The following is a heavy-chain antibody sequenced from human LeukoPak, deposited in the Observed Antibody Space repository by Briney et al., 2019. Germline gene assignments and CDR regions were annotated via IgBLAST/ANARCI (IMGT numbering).Heavy chain of an antibody. CDR3: AKATGQTTYYYDSSGYYPHIDY. D-gene: IGHD3-22*01. J-gene: IGHJ4*02. CDR2: IWYDGSKK. CDR1: GFIFSSYG. V-gene: IGHV3-33*06. Sequence: GGSLRLSCAASGFIFSSYGMHWVRQAPGKGLEWVAVIWYDGSKKYYADSVKGRFIISRDNSRNTLYLQMNSLRAEDTAVYYCAKATGQTTYYYDSSGYYPHIDYWGQGTLVTVSS.